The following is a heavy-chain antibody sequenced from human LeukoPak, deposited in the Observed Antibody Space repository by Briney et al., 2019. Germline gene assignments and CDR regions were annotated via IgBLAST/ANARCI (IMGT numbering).Heavy chain of an antibody. V-gene: IGHV3-66*01. CDR3: ATAADRPGYSRRLAFDY. D-gene: IGHD6-13*01. Sequence: GGSLRLSCAASGFTVSSNYRSWVRQAPGKGPEWVSVIYSDASTHYADSVKGRFTISRDNSKNALYLQMNSLRAEDTAVYYFATAADRPGYSRRLAFDYWGQGTIVTVSS. CDR2: IYSDAST. J-gene: IGHJ3*01. CDR1: GFTVSSNY.